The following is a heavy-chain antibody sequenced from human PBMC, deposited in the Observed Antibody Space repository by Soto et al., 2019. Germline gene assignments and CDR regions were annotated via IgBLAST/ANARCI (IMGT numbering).Heavy chain of an antibody. V-gene: IGHV1-69*01. CDR3: ASLPANWNPVKYYGMDV. D-gene: IGHD1-20*01. Sequence: QVQLVQSGAEVKKPGSSVKVSCKASGGTFSSYAISWVRQAPGQGLEWMGGIIPIFGTANYAQKFQGRVTITADESTSTAYMELSSLRSEDTAVYYCASLPANWNPVKYYGMDVWGQGTTVTVSS. CDR1: GGTFSSYA. J-gene: IGHJ6*02. CDR2: IIPIFGTA.